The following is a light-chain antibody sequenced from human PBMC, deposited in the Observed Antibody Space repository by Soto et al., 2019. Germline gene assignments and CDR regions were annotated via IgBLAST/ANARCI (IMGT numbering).Light chain of an antibody. CDR1: QSVSSY. V-gene: IGKV3-11*01. J-gene: IGKJ2*01. CDR3: QQRSNWDT. CDR2: DAS. Sequence: EIVLTQSPATLSLSPGERATLSCRASQSVSSYLAWYQQKAGQAPRLLIYDASNRATGIPARFSGSGSGTDFTLTISSLEPEDSTVYYCQQRSNWDTFGQGTKLEIK.